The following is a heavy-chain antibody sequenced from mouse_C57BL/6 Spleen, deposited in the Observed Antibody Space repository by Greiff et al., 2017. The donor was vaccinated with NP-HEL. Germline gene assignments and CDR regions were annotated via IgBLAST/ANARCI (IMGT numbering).Heavy chain of an antibody. CDR1: GYTFTSYW. J-gene: IGHJ2*01. CDR2: IHPNSGST. Sequence: VQLPQPGAELVKPGASVKLSCKASGYTFTSYWMHWVKQRPGQGLEWIGMIHPNSGSTNYNEKFKSKATLTVDKSSSTAYMQLSSLTSEYSAVYYCARSGGTPYFDYWGQGTTLTVSS. V-gene: IGHV1-64*01. D-gene: IGHD4-1*01. CDR3: ARSGGTPYFDY.